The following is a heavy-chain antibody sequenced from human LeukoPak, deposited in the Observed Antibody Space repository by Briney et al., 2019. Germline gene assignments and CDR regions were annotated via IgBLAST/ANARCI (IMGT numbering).Heavy chain of an antibody. CDR2: INHSGST. V-gene: IGHV4-34*01. CDR3: ARGPGYDFWSGYYPRAEYYFDY. J-gene: IGHJ4*02. CDR1: GGSFSGYY. Sequence: SETLSLTCAVYGGSFSGYYWSWIRQPPGKGLEWIGEINHSGSTNYNPSLKSRVTISVDTSKNQFSLKLSSVTAADTAVYYCARGPGYDFWSGYYPRAEYYFDYWGQGTLVTVSS. D-gene: IGHD3-3*01.